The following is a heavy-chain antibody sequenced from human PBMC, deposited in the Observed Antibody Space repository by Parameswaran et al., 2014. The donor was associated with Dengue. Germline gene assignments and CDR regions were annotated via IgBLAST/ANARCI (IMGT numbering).Heavy chain of an antibody. Sequence: WVRQAPGQGLEWMGGIIPILPIPNYAQMFRGRVTITADNSTSTAYMDLHSLRSEDTAVYYCAVKYCTPTNCSDLDYWGRGNPGHRLL. CDR2: IIPILPIP. D-gene: IGHD2-2*01. CDR3: AVKYCTPTNCSDLDY. J-gene: IGHJ4*02. V-gene: IGHV1-69*10.